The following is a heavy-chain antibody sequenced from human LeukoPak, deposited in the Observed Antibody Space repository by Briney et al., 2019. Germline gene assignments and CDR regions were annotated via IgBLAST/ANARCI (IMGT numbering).Heavy chain of an antibody. Sequence: QAGGSLRLSCVVSGIKLSNYGMSWVRQAPGKGLEWVSGIRKAGGGTKYADSVKGRFTISRDNSKNTLSLQMNSLRAEDTAVYYCAKDDSMTLDHFDTWGQGTLVTVSS. CDR1: GIKLSNYG. V-gene: IGHV3-23*01. CDR3: AKDDSMTLDHFDT. D-gene: IGHD4-11*01. J-gene: IGHJ4*02. CDR2: IRKAGGGT.